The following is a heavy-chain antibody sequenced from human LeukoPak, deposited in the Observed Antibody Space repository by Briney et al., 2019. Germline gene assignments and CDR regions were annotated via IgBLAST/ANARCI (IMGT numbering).Heavy chain of an antibody. D-gene: IGHD3-16*01. CDR2: IKQDGSES. CDR1: GFTFSSYW. J-gene: IGHJ4*02. CDR3: GRLGEKADFDY. V-gene: IGHV3-7*01. Sequence: GGSLRLSCAASGFTFSSYWMSWVRQAPGKGLEWVANIKQDGSESYYVDSVKGRFTFSRDNAKNSLYLQIISLRAEDTAVYYCGRLGEKADFDYWGQGTLVTVSS.